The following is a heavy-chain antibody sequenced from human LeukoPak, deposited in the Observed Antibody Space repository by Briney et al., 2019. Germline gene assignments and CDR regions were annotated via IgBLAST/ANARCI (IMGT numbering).Heavy chain of an antibody. D-gene: IGHD1-14*01. V-gene: IGHV3-53*01. CDR2: LYSDGNT. CDR3: ARGVEPLAANTLAY. J-gene: IGHJ4*02. Sequence: GGSLRLSCAASGFTVITNDMTWLRQAPGKGLEWVSVLYSDGNTKYADSVQGRLTISRDNSKNTLYLEMNSLSPDDTAVYYCARGVEPLAANTLAYWGQGTLVTASS. CDR1: GFTVITND.